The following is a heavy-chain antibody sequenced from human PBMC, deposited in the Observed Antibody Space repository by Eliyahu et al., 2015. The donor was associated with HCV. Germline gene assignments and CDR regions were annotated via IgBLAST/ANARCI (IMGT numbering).Heavy chain of an antibody. CDR1: GFSFDDYA. V-gene: IGHV3-49*03. Sequence: EVQLVESGGGLRQPGRSLRLSXITSGFSFDDYALSWFRQAPGKGLGWVGFIRGKSYGGTTEYAASMEGRFTISADDSKSIAYLQMDRLKTEDTAVYYCSRKGETTDENFDYWGQGTLVTVSS. CDR2: IRGKSYGGTT. D-gene: IGHD3-16*01. CDR3: SRKGETTDENFDY. J-gene: IGHJ4*02.